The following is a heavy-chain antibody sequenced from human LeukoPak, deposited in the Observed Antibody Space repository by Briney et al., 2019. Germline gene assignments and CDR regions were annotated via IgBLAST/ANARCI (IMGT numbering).Heavy chain of an antibody. J-gene: IGHJ4*02. CDR1: GFTFSDYY. D-gene: IGHD3-10*01. V-gene: IGHV3-11*04. Sequence: GGSLRLSCAASGFTFSDYYISCIRQAPGKGLEWVSYISKSGSTTYYADSVKGRFTISRDNAKNSLYLQMNSLRAEDTAVYYCARVFKSGGPLDYWGQGTLLTISS. CDR3: ARVFKSGGPLDY. CDR2: ISKSGSTT.